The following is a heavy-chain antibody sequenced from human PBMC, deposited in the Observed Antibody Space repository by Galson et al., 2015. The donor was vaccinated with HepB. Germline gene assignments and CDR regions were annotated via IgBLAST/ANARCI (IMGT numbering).Heavy chain of an antibody. J-gene: IGHJ4*02. CDR2: IWYDGSNK. Sequence: SLRLSCAASGFTFSSYGMHWVRQAPGKGLEWVAVIWYDGSNKYYADSVKGRFTISRDNSKNTLYLQMNSLGAEDTAVYYWGRDINPRQQWQVALRYWGQGTQVTVSS. CDR3: GRDINPRQQWQVALRY. D-gene: IGHD6-19*01. V-gene: IGHV3-33*08. CDR1: GFTFSSYG.